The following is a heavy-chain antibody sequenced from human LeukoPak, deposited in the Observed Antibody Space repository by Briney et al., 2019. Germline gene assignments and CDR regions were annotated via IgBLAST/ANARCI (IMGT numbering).Heavy chain of an antibody. V-gene: IGHV3-23*01. J-gene: IGHJ4*02. CDR1: GFTFSSYA. CDR3: AKDLYDDILTGYSPY. D-gene: IGHD3-9*01. Sequence: PGGSLRLSCAASGFTFSSYAMSWVRQAPGKGLEWVSAISGSGGSTYYADSVKGRFTISRDNSKNTLYLQMNSLRAEDTAVYYCAKDLYDDILTGYSPYWGQGTLVTVSS. CDR2: ISGSGGST.